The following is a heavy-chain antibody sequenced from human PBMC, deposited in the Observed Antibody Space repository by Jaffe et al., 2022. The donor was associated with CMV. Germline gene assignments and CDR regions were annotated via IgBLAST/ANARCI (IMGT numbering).Heavy chain of an antibody. J-gene: IGHJ4*02. CDR2: IIPILGIA. D-gene: IGHD6-19*01. CDR1: GGTFSSYA. Sequence: QVQLVQSGAEVKKPGSSVKVSCKASGGTFSSYAISWVRQAPGQGLEWMGRIIPILGIANYAQKFQGRVTITADKSTSTAYMELSSLRSEDTAVYYCAANIAVAAHFDYWGQGTLVTVSS. CDR3: AANIAVAAHFDY. V-gene: IGHV1-69*09.